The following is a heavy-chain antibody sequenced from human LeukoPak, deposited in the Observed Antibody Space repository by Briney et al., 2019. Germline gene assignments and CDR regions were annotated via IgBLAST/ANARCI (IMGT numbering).Heavy chain of an antibody. CDR3: ANGQLWSPSH. CDR2: ISDGGGGT. CDR1: GFTFSSYG. D-gene: IGHD5-18*01. J-gene: IGHJ4*02. Sequence: GGSLRLSCAASGFTFSSYGMSWVRQAPGKGLEWVSTISDGGGGTYYADSVKGRFSISRDNSKNTLYLQMNSLRAEDTAVYYCANGQLWSPSHWGQGTLVTVSS. V-gene: IGHV3-23*01.